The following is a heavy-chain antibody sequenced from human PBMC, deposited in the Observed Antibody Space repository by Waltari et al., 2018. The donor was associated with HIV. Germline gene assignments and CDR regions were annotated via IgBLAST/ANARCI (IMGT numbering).Heavy chain of an antibody. CDR2: VYYSGRT. D-gene: IGHD2-2*01. CDR1: GGSLSSSSYS. J-gene: IGHJ6*02. V-gene: IGHV4-39*01. CDR3: ARPIVVGALGYGMDV. Sequence: QLQLQESGPGLVKPSETLSLTCTVSGGSLSSSSYSWGWIRQPPGKGLEWMWSVYYSGRTYYNPSHKSRGTRSVDTSKSQFSLKLSSVTAADTAVYYWARPIVVGALGYGMDVWGQGTTVTVSS.